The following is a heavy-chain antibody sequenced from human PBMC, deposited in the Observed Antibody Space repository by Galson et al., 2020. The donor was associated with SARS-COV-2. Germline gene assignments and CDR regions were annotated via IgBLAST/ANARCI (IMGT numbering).Heavy chain of an antibody. J-gene: IGHJ5*02. CDR1: GYTFTGYY. CDR2: INPNSGGT. D-gene: IGHD2-2*03. V-gene: IGHV1-2*02. CDR3: ARWISGLFS. Sequence: ASVKVSCKASGYTFTGYYMHWMRQAPGQGLEWMGWINPNSGGTNYAQKFQGRVTMTRDTSISTAYMELSRLSSDDTALYYCARWISGLFSWGQGTLVTVSS.